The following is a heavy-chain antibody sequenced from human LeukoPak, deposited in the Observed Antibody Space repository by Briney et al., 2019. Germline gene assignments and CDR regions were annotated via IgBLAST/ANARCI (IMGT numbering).Heavy chain of an antibody. D-gene: IGHD3-9*01. V-gene: IGHV4-61*02. CDR2: IYITGTT. J-gene: IGHJ4*02. CDR3: ARGKVSGLRYFDWTRYYFDY. CDR1: GGSISSGSYY. Sequence: PSETLSLTCTVSGGSISSGSYYWSWIRQSAGKGLEWIGRIYITGTTDYNPSLKSRVTTSRDTSKNQFSLKLTSVTAADTAVYYCARGKVSGLRYFDWTRYYFDYWGQGTLVTVSS.